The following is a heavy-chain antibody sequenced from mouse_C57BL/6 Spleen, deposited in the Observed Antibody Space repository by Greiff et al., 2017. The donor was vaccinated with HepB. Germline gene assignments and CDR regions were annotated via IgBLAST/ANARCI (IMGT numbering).Heavy chain of an antibody. Sequence: VHVKQSGPELVKPGASVKISCKASGYSFTDYNMNWVKQSNGKSLEWIGVINPNYGTTSYNQKFKGKATLTVDQSSSTAYMQLNSLTSEDSAVYYCARTAQATFYFDYWGQGTTLTVSS. D-gene: IGHD3-2*02. CDR3: ARTAQATFYFDY. V-gene: IGHV1-39*01. CDR1: GYSFTDYN. J-gene: IGHJ2*01. CDR2: INPNYGTT.